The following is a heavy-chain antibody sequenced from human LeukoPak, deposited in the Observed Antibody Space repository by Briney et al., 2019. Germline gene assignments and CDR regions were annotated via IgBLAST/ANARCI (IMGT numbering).Heavy chain of an antibody. J-gene: IGHJ1*01. D-gene: IGHD3-22*01. Sequence: ASVKVSCKASGGTFSSYAISWVRQAPGQGLEWMGGIIPIFGTANYAQKFQGRVTITTDESTSTAYMELSSLRSEDTAVYYCARVGDSSGYYHSFDFQHWGQGTLVTVSS. CDR2: IIPIFGTA. CDR1: GGTFSSYA. V-gene: IGHV1-69*05. CDR3: ARVGDSSGYYHSFDFQH.